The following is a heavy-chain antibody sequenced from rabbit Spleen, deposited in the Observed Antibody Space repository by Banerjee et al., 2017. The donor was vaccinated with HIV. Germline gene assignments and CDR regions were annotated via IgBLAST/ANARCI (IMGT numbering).Heavy chain of an antibody. CDR3: ARDTSTSFSTYGMDL. D-gene: IGHD1-1*01. J-gene: IGHJ6*01. Sequence: QSLEESGGGLVKPGASLKLSCKASGFSFNSGYDMCWVRQAPGKGLEWIACIYAGSSGNTYSATWAKGRFTISKTSPTTVTLQMTSLTAADTATYFCARDTSTSFSTYGMDLWGPGTLVTVS. CDR2: IYAGSSGNT. V-gene: IGHV1S40*01. CDR1: GFSFNSGYD.